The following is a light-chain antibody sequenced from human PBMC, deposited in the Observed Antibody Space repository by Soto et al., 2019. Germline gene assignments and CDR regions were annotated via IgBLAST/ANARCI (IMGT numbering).Light chain of an antibody. Sequence: DLQMTQSPSSLSASVGDRVTITCRASQDIKNFLIWFQQKPGKAPKFLIYGASNLQSGVPSRFSGSGSGTDFTLTSSSLQPEDVATYYCQHYESYPLTFGGGTRVEIK. V-gene: IGKV1-16*01. CDR3: QHYESYPLT. J-gene: IGKJ4*01. CDR1: QDIKNF. CDR2: GAS.